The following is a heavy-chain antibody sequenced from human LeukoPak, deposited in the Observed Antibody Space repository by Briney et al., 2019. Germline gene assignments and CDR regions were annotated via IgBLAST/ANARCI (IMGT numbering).Heavy chain of an antibody. CDR1: GGSISSGGYY. D-gene: IGHD3-3*01. CDR3: AREAPNYDFWSGSGFDY. V-gene: IGHV4-30-2*01. Sequence: SETLSLTCTVSGGSISSGGYYWSWIRQPPGKGLEWIGYIYHSGSTYYNPSLKSRVTISVDRSKNQFSLKLSSVTAADTAVYYCAREAPNYDFWSGSGFDYWGQGTLVTVSS. J-gene: IGHJ4*02. CDR2: IYHSGST.